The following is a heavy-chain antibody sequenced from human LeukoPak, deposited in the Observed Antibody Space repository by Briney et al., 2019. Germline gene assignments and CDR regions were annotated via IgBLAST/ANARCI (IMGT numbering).Heavy chain of an antibody. D-gene: IGHD4-11*01. J-gene: IGHJ4*02. V-gene: IGHV4-59*08. CDR3: ARVQYYFDY. Sequence: SSETLSLTCTVSGGSISIYYWSWIRQPPGKGLEWIGYIYYSGSTNYNPSLKSRVTISVDTSKNQFSLKLSSVTAADTAVYYCARVQYYFDYWGQGTLVTVSS. CDR2: IYYSGST. CDR1: GGSISIYY.